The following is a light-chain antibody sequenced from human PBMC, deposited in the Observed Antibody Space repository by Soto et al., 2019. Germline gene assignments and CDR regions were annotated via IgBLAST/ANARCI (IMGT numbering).Light chain of an antibody. Sequence: LTPPASVSWSPGQSITISCRGPSSDAGAHNLVSWYQQHPGRAPKLMIYAVSNRPSGVSNRFSGSKSGSTASLIISRLQTEDEADYYCVSYTSSTTDVFGTGNKGTVL. V-gene: IGLV2-14*01. CDR2: AVS. J-gene: IGLJ1*01. CDR1: SSDAGAHNL. CDR3: VSYTSSTTDV.